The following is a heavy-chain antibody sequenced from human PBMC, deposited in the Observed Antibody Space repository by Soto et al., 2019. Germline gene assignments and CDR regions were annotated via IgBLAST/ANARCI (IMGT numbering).Heavy chain of an antibody. CDR2: MKKDGSEK. CDR1: GFSFGDYW. V-gene: IGHV3-7*03. D-gene: IGHD3-3*01. J-gene: IGHJ4*02. CDR3: AKLGSGYYTGLYFDY. Sequence: GGSLRLSCAASGFSFGDYWMSWVRQAPGKGLEWVAHMKKDGSEKYYVDSVKGRFSVSRDNSKNSLYLQMDSLRAEDTAVYYCAKLGSGYYTGLYFDYWGQGTLVTVSS.